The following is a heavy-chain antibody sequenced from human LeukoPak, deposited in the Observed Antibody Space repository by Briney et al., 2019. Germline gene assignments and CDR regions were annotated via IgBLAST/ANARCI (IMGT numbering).Heavy chain of an antibody. CDR3: ARGGETGYYGYFDY. CDR1: GYTFTSYG. Sequence: ASVKVSCKASGYTFTSYGMHWVRQAPGQTLHLMTWINAANGNTKYSQKFQGRVTITRDTSASTAYMELSSLRSEDTAVYYCARGGETGYYGYFDYWGQGTLVTVSS. V-gene: IGHV1-3*01. D-gene: IGHD3-9*01. J-gene: IGHJ4*02. CDR2: INAANGNT.